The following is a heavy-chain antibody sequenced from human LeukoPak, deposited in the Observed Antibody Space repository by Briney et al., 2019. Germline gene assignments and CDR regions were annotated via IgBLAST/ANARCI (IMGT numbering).Heavy chain of an antibody. CDR3: VRERDYYDSSGYYYVGWFDP. CDR2: IYTSGST. J-gene: IGHJ5*02. CDR1: GASISSGSYH. Sequence: SETLSLTCTVSGASISSGSYHYYWIRQPAGKGLEWIGRIYTSGSTNYNPSLKSRVTISVDTSKNQFSLKLSSVTAADTAVYYCVRERDYYDSSGYYYVGWFDPWGQGTLVTVSS. D-gene: IGHD3-22*01. V-gene: IGHV4-61*02.